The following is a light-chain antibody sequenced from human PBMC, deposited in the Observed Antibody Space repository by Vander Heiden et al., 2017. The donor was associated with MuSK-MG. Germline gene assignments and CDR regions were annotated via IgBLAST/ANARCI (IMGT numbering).Light chain of an antibody. CDR1: QSISSY. CDR2: AAS. J-gene: IGKJ1*01. V-gene: IGKV1-39*01. Sequence: DIQMTQSPSSLSASVGDRVTITCRASQSISSYLNWYQQKPGKAPKLLIYAASSLQSGVPSRFSCSGSGTDFTLTISRLQPEDFATYYCQQSDSTSVAFGQGTRVEIK. CDR3: QQSDSTSVA.